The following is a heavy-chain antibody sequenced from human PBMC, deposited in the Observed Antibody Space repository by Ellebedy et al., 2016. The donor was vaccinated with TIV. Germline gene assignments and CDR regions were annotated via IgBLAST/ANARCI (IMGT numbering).Heavy chain of an antibody. Sequence: GESLKISCAASGFLFSDYAMNWVRQAPGKGLEWVSGIGGYGETKIYADSVQGRFTVSRDNSKNTLYLQLNSLRVEDTAVYYCAKVSFWRFNAYYYAMDVWGQGTTVTVSS. CDR2: IGGYGETK. J-gene: IGHJ6*02. D-gene: IGHD1-1*01. CDR3: AKVSFWRFNAYYYAMDV. V-gene: IGHV3-23*01. CDR1: GFLFSDYA.